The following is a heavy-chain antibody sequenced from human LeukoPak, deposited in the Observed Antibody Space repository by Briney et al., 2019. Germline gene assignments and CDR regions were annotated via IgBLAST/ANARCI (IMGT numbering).Heavy chain of an antibody. V-gene: IGHV3-30*03. CDR1: GFTFSNYG. J-gene: IGHJ4*02. Sequence: AGRSLRLSCAASGFTFSNYGMHWVRQAPGKGLEWVAFISYDGSYKYYADSVKGRFTISRDSSKNTLYLQMNSLRAEDTAVYYCARDVYSGYYTNDYWGQGTLVTVSS. CDR3: ARDVYSGYYTNDY. D-gene: IGHD3-3*01. CDR2: ISYDGSYK.